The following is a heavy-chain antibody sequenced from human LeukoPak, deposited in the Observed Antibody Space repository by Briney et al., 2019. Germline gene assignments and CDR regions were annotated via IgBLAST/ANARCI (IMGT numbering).Heavy chain of an antibody. Sequence: GGSLRLSCAASGFTFSSYWMRWVRQAPGKGLEWVASIKKDGSEKHYVESVKGRFTISRDNAKNSLYLQMNSLGAEDTAVYYRVGGGEGRWDYWGQGTLVTVSS. CDR3: VGGGEGRWDY. J-gene: IGHJ4*02. V-gene: IGHV3-7*01. D-gene: IGHD2-15*01. CDR2: IKKDGSEK. CDR1: GFTFSSYW.